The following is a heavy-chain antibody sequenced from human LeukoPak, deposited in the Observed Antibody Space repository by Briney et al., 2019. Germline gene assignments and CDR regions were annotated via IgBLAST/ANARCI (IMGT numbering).Heavy chain of an antibody. D-gene: IGHD3-3*02. V-gene: IGHV4-34*01. CDR2: INHRRST. CDR3: ARGQFWSGYSI. CDR1: GGSFSGYY. J-gene: IGHJ4*02. Sequence: PSETPSLTCAVYGGSFSGYYWSWIRQPPGKGLEWIGEINHRRSTNYNPSLKSRVTMSVDTSKNQFSLNLSSVTAADTAVYYCARGQFWSGYSIWGQGTLVTVSS.